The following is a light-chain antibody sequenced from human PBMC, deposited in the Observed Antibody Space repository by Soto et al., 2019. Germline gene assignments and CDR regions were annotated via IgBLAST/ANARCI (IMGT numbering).Light chain of an antibody. Sequence: EIQLTQSPSPLSLSPGERATLSSRASQSVSRYLAWYQQKAGQAPRLLIYDASNRATGIPARFSGSGSGTDFTLTIISLEPEDFAIYYCQQRSTWKTFGQGTKVDIK. J-gene: IGKJ1*01. CDR1: QSVSRY. CDR2: DAS. CDR3: QQRSTWKT. V-gene: IGKV3-11*01.